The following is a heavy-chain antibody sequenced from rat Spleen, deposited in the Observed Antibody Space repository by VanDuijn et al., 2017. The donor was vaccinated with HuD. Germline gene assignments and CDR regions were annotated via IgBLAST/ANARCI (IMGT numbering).Heavy chain of an antibody. V-gene: IGHV3-3*01. J-gene: IGHJ3*01. Sequence: EVQLQESGPGLVKPSQSLSLTCSVSGHSISSTYRWNWIRKFPGNKLEWMGYINSAGTTIYSPSLKSRISITRDTSKNQFFLQVNSVTTDDTATYYCARHTYDGYYPRWFAYWGQGTLVTVSS. CDR3: ARHTYDGYYPRWFAY. CDR1: GHSISSTYR. CDR2: INSAGTT. D-gene: IGHD1-12*03.